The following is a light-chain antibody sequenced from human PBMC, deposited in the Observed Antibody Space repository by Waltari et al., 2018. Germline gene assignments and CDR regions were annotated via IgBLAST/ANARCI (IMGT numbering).Light chain of an antibody. Sequence: EIALTQSPGTLSLSPGERATLSCRASQSVRGSLAWYQQKAGQAPRLLIYGASSRATGIPDRFGGSGSGTDFSLTISRLEPEDFAVYYCQHYVRLPATFGQGTKVEI. V-gene: IGKV3-20*01. J-gene: IGKJ1*01. CDR2: GAS. CDR1: QSVRGS. CDR3: QHYVRLPAT.